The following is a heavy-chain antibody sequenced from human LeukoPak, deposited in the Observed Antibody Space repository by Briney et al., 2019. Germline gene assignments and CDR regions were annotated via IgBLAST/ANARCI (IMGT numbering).Heavy chain of an antibody. CDR3: ARLSYGKRPPDY. V-gene: IGHV4-39*01. D-gene: IGHD6-25*01. CDR1: GGSISSSSYY. J-gene: IGHJ4*02. CDR2: IYYSGST. Sequence: SETLSLTCTVSGGSISSSSYYWGWIRQPPGKGLEWIGSIYYSGSTYYNPSLKSRVTISVDTSKSQFSLKLSSVTAADTAVYFCARLSYGKRPPDYWGQGTLVTVSS.